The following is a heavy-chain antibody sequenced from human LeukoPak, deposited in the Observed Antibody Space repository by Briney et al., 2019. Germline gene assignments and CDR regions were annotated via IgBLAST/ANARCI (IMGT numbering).Heavy chain of an antibody. V-gene: IGHV4-59*01. CDR2: IYYSGST. J-gene: IGHJ4*02. CDR3: AREAPGYYFDY. CDR1: GGSISSYY. Sequence: SETLSLTCTVSGGSISSYYWSWIRQPPGKGLEWIGYIYYSGSTNYNPSLKSRVTISVDTSKNQFSLKLSSVTAADTAVYYCAREAPGYYFDYWGQGTLVTVSS.